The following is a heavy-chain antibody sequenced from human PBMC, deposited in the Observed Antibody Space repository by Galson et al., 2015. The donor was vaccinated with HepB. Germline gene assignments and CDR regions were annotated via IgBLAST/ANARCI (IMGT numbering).Heavy chain of an antibody. Sequence: ETLSLTCTVSGGSISSHYWSWIRQPAGKGLEWIGRIYTSGSTNYNPSLKSRVTMSVDTSKNQFSLKLSSGTAADTAVYYCARDQGQLLWFGWFDPWGQGTLVTVSS. D-gene: IGHD3-10*01. CDR2: IYTSGST. V-gene: IGHV4-4*07. CDR3: ARDQGQLLWFGWFDP. CDR1: GGSISSHY. J-gene: IGHJ5*02.